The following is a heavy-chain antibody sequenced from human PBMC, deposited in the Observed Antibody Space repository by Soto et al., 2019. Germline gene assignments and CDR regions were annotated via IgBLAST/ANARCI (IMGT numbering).Heavy chain of an antibody. J-gene: IGHJ4*02. V-gene: IGHV3-30*18. CDR3: AKSPNFYCSSPNCYKYYFDH. CDR2: ISYDGSEK. D-gene: IGHD2-2*02. Sequence: QEQLVESGGGMVQPGKSLRLSCAASGFTFNTYGMHWVRQAPGKGLEWVAVISYDGSEKYYVDSVKGRFTISKDNSKKTLYLQMNSLRPEDTAVYYCAKSPNFYCSSPNCYKYYFDHWGQGTRVTVSS. CDR1: GFTFNTYG.